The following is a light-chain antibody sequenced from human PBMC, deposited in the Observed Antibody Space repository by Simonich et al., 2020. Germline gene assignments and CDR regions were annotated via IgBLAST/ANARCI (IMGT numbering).Light chain of an antibody. J-gene: IGLJ3*02. Sequence: QSALTQPASVSGSPGQSITISCTGTSSDVGGYNYVSWYQQPPGQAPKLMISDVSKRPSGVSNRCSGSKSGNTASLTISGLQAEDEADYYCSSYTSSSTWVFGGGTKLTVL. CDR2: DVS. CDR1: SSDVGGYNY. CDR3: SSYTSSSTWV. V-gene: IGLV2-14*01.